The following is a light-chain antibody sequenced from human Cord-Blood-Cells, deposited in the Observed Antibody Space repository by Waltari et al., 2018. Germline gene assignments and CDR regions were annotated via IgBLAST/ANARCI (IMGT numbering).Light chain of an antibody. V-gene: IGKV3-15*01. J-gene: IGKJ1*01. CDR2: GAS. CDR1: QSVSSN. Sequence: EIGMTQSPATLSVSPGERATLSCRASQSVSSNLAWYQQEPGQAPRLLIYGASTRATDIPARFSGSGSGTEFTLTISSLQSEDFAVYYCQQYNNWPPWTFGQGTKLEIK. CDR3: QQYNNWPPWT.